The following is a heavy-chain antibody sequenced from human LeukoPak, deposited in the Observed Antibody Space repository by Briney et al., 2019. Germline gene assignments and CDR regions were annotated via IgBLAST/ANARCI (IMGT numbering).Heavy chain of an antibody. V-gene: IGHV4-39*01. J-gene: IGHJ3*02. CDR3: ARRQSGRYDFWSGYQDADAFDI. D-gene: IGHD3-3*01. Sequence: SETLSLTCTVSGGSISSSSYYWGWIRQPPGKGLEWIGSIYYSGSTYYNPSLKSRVTISVDTSKKQFSLKLSSVTAADTAVYYCARRQSGRYDFWSGYQDADAFDIWGQGTMVTVSS. CDR1: GGSISSSSYY. CDR2: IYYSGST.